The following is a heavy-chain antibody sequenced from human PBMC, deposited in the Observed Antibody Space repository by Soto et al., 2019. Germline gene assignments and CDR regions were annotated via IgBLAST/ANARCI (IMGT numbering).Heavy chain of an antibody. CDR1: GYTFTSYY. V-gene: IGHV1-46*01. CDR2: INPSGGST. J-gene: IGHJ6*02. D-gene: IGHD3-16*01. Sequence: QVQLVQSGAEVKKPGASVKVSCKASGYTFTSYYMHWVRQAPGQGLEWMGIINPSGGSTSYAQKFQGRVTMTRDTSTSTVYMELSSLRSEDTAVYYCARGGLNGGTPFLYYGMDVWGQGTTVTVSS. CDR3: ARGGLNGGTPFLYYGMDV.